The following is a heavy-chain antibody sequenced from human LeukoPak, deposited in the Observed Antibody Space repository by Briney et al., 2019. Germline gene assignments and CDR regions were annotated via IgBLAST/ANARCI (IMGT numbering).Heavy chain of an antibody. CDR1: TFTFSNYK. Sequence: PGGSLRLSCAASTFTFSNYKMNWVRQAPGKGLEWVSHISSSSSTIYYADSVKGRFTISRDKAKNSLYLQMHSLRAEDTAVYYCARGAYGSGSYGDNWFDPWGQGTLVTVSS. D-gene: IGHD3-10*01. CDR3: ARGAYGSGSYGDNWFDP. V-gene: IGHV3-48*01. J-gene: IGHJ5*02. CDR2: ISSSSSTI.